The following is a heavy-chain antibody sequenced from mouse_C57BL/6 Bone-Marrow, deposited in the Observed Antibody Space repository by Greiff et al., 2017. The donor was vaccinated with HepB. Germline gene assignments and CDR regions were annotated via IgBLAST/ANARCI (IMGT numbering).Heavy chain of an antibody. J-gene: IGHJ3*01. CDR2: IDPETGGT. CDR3: TNDYPFAY. Sequence: QVQLQQSGAELVRPGASVTLSCKASGYTFTDFEMHWVKQTPVHGLEWIGAIDPETGGTAYNQKFKGKAILTADKSSSTAYMELRSLTSEDSAVYYCTNDYPFAYWGQGTLVTVSA. CDR1: GYTFTDFE. V-gene: IGHV1-15*01. D-gene: IGHD2-4*01.